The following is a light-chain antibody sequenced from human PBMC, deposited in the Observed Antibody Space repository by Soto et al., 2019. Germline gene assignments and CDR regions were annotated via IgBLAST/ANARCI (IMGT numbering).Light chain of an antibody. CDR2: GAS. CDR1: RSVGSN. CDR3: QQYNNWPWGT. J-gene: IGKJ1*01. V-gene: IGKV3D-15*01. Sequence: IVMTQSPATLSVSPGERATLSCRASRSVGSNLAWYQQQPGQAPRLLIYGASTRATGIPARFSGSGSGTEFTLTISSLQSEDVALYYCQQYNNWPWGTFGQGTKVDIK.